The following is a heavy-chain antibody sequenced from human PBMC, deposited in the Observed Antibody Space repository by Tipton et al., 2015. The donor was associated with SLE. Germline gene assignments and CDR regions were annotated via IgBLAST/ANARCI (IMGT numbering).Heavy chain of an antibody. CDR3: ARVVNWDWYFDL. Sequence: TLSLTCTVSGGSVSSNPHYWSWIRQPPGKGLEWIGDIHYTVSTNYNPSLNSRVTISVDTSKHQVSLKLSSVTAADTAVYYCARVVNWDWYFDLWGRGTLVTVSS. V-gene: IGHV4-61*01. J-gene: IGHJ2*01. CDR1: GGSVSSNPHY. D-gene: IGHD1-1*01. CDR2: IHYTVST.